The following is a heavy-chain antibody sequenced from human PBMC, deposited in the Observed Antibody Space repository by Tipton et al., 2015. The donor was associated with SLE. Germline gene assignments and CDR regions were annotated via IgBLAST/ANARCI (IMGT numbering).Heavy chain of an antibody. V-gene: IGHV4-31*03. D-gene: IGHD6-13*01. CDR3: ARGTIEAAGAYGDTREFDY. Sequence: TLSLTCTVSGGTVSSADYYWSWIRQFPGKGLEWIGYIYYSGSTDYNPSLKSRVAISIDTSKSQFSLKLNSVTAADTAVYYRARGTIEAAGAYGDTREFDYWGQGILVTVSS. J-gene: IGHJ4*02. CDR2: IYYSGST. CDR1: GGTVSSADYY.